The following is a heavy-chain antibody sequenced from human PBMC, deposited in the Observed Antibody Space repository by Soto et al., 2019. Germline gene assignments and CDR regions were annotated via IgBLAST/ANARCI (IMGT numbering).Heavy chain of an antibody. Sequence: PSETLSLTCTVSGGSISSSSYYWGWIRQPPGKGLEWIGSIYYSGSTYYNPSLKSRVTISVDTSKNQFSLQWSSLKASDTAIYYCARHTSIVTASRYFDYWGQGTQVTVSS. CDR3: ARHTSIVTASRYFDY. CDR2: IYYSGST. CDR1: GGSISSSSYY. V-gene: IGHV4-39*01. D-gene: IGHD2-21*02. J-gene: IGHJ4*02.